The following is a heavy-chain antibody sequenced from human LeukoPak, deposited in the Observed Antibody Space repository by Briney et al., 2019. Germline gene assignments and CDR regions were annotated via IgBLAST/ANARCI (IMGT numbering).Heavy chain of an antibody. V-gene: IGHV1-46*01. Sequence: GASVTVSFKASGYTFASHYIHWVRQAPGQGLEWMGTINPSGDNTRYAQKVQGRVSMTRDTSTSTVYMELSSLTSEDTALYYCATRLNSPPDYWGQGTLMTVSS. J-gene: IGHJ4*01. D-gene: IGHD2/OR15-2a*01. CDR2: INPSGDNT. CDR1: GYTFASHY. CDR3: ATRLNSPPDY.